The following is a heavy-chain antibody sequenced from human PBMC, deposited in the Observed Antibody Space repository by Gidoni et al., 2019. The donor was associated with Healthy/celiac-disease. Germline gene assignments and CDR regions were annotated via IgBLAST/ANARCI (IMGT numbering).Heavy chain of an antibody. CDR2: IIPIFGTA. Sequence: QVYLVQSGAEVKKPGSSAKVSCKASGGTFSSYAISWVRQAHGQGLEWMGGIIPIFGTANYAQKFQGRVTITADESTSTAYMELSSLRSEDTAVYYCASGGAGGWPRYGMDVWGQGTTVTVSS. J-gene: IGHJ6*02. CDR3: ASGGAGGWPRYGMDV. V-gene: IGHV1-69*01. D-gene: IGHD6-19*01. CDR1: GGTFSSYA.